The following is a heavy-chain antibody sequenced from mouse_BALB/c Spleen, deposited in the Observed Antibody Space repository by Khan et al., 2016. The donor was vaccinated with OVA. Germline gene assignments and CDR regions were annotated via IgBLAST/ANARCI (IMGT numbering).Heavy chain of an antibody. Sequence: VQLVESGPAMVAPSQSLSITCTVSGFSLTNYGVHWVRQPPGKGLEWLGVIWAGGSTNYNSALMSRLIIIKDNSTSQVFLKMISLQTDDTAMYYCAGYYGNYGWSLDVGGEGTTVTVSS. CDR1: GFSLTNYG. CDR3: AGYYGNYGWSLDV. V-gene: IGHV2-9*02. D-gene: IGHD2-1*01. J-gene: IGHJ1*01. CDR2: IWAGGST.